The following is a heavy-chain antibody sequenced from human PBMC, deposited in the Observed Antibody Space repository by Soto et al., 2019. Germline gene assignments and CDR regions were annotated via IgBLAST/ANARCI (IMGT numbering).Heavy chain of an antibody. J-gene: IGHJ3*02. CDR3: ARLANIVVVVAATTVGAFDI. CDR2: IYHSGST. D-gene: IGHD2-15*01. V-gene: IGHV4-4*02. Sequence: SETLSLTCAVSSGSISSSNWWSWVRQPPGKGLEWIGEIYHSGSTNYNPSLKSRVTISVDKSKNQFSLKLSSVTAADTAVYYCARLANIVVVVAATTVGAFDIWGQGTMVTVSS. CDR1: SGSISSSNW.